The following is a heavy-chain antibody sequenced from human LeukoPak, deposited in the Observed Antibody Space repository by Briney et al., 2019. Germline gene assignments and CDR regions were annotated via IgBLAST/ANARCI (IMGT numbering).Heavy chain of an antibody. Sequence: SETLSLTCTVSGGSISSGGYYWSWIRQPPGKGLEWIGYIYHSGSTYYNPSLKSRVTISVDRSKNQFSLKLSSVTAADTAVYYCARDRGRFHDSSGYYPSRSYWYFDLWGRGTLVTVSS. CDR2: IYHSGST. V-gene: IGHV4-30-2*01. D-gene: IGHD3-22*01. CDR3: ARDRGRFHDSSGYYPSRSYWYFDL. CDR1: GGSISSGGYY. J-gene: IGHJ2*01.